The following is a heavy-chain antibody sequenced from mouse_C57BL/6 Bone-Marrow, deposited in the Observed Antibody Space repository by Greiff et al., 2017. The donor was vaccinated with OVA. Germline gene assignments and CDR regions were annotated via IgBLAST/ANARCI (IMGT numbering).Heavy chain of an antibody. CDR3: GRRGWYFDV. V-gene: IGHV5-15*04. CDR2: ISNLAYSI. CDR1: GFTFSDYG. Sequence: EVKLEESGGGLVQPGGSLKLSCAASGFTFSDYGMAWVRQGPRQGLEWVGFISNLAYSIYYADTVKGRFTISREKAKNTRYLEMSSLRAEDTAMYYCGRRGWYFDVWGTGTTVTVSS. J-gene: IGHJ1*03.